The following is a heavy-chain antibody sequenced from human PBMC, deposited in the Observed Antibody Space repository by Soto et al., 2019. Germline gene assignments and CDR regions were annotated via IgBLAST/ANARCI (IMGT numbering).Heavy chain of an antibody. CDR2: ISHGETT. V-gene: IGHV4-31*11. CDR3: ARDGGHGDTGYALDL. Sequence: SETLSLTCAVDGVSINSGGFYWNWIRHLPGKGLEWIGYISHGETTSYNPSLKSRLSILFDTSKNHFSLRLTSVTADDTAVYFCARDGGHGDTGYALDLWGQGTVVTVPS. CDR1: GVSINSGGFY. J-gene: IGHJ3*01. D-gene: IGHD4-17*01.